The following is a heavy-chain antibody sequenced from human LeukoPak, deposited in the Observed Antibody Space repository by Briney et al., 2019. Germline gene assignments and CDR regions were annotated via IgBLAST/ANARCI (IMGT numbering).Heavy chain of an antibody. J-gene: IGHJ4*02. D-gene: IGHD6-6*01. CDR2: IYHSGST. V-gene: IGHV4-4*02. CDR3: ARGIPSIAARPHFDY. CDR1: GGSISSSNW. Sequence: SETLSLTCAVSGGSISSSNWWSWVRQPPGKGLEWIGEIYHSGSTNYNPSLKSRVTISVDKSKNQFSLKLSSVTAADTAVYYCARGIPSIAARPHFDYWGQGTLVTVSS.